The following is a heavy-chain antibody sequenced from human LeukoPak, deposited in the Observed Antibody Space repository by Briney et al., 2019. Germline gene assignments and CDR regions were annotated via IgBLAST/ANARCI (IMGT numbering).Heavy chain of an antibody. Sequence: SETLSLTCTVSGGSISSSSYYWGWIRQPPGKGLEWIGSIYYSGSTYYTPYLKSRVTISVATSKTQFSLKLSSVAAAATAVYSCLGYCSSTSCYRRFGYWGQGTLVTVSS. J-gene: IGHJ4*02. CDR3: LGYCSSTSCYRRFGY. CDR2: IYYSGST. CDR1: GGSISSSSYY. D-gene: IGHD2-2*02. V-gene: IGHV4-39*01.